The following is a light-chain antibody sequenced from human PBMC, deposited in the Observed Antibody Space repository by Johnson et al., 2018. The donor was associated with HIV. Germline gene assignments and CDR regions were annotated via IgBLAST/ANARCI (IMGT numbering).Light chain of an antibody. Sequence: QSVLTQPPSVSAAPGQKVNISCSGSSSNIGNNYVSWYQQLPGTAPKVLIYDNNKRPSGIPDRFSGSKSGTSATLGITGLQTGDEADYYCGRWDSSLSAYVFGTGTKVTVL. CDR2: DNN. J-gene: IGLJ1*01. CDR1: SSNIGNNY. V-gene: IGLV1-51*01. CDR3: GRWDSSLSAYV.